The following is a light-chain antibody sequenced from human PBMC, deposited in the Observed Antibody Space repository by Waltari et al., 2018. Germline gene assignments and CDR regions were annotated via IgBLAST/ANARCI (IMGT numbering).Light chain of an antibody. CDR1: QSVGRS. V-gene: IGKV3-20*01. Sequence: EIVLTQSPGTLSLSPGERATLACRASQSVGRSLAWYQQKPGQAPRRLIYDASRRATGSPDRFSGSGSGTDFSLTISRLEPEDFAVYYCQHYVRLPATFGQGTKVEI. CDR2: DAS. J-gene: IGKJ1*01. CDR3: QHYVRLPAT.